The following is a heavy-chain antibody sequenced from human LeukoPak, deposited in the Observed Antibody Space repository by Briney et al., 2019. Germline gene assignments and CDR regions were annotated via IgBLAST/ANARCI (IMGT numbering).Heavy chain of an antibody. V-gene: IGHV4-4*07. Sequence: PSETLSPTCTVSGGSISSYYWSWIRQPAGKGLEWIGRIYTSGSTNYNPSLKSRVTMSVDTSKNQFSLKLSSVTAADTAVCYCARGWVTKNYYYYYYYMDVWGKGTTVTISS. J-gene: IGHJ6*03. D-gene: IGHD4-17*01. CDR1: GGSISSYY. CDR2: IYTSGST. CDR3: ARGWVTKNYYYYYYYMDV.